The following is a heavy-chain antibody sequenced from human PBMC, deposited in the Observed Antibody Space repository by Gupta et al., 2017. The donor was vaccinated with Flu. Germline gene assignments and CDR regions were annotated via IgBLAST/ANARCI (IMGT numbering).Heavy chain of an antibody. V-gene: IGHV3-53*01. CDR2: IHRGGVT. D-gene: IGHD2-21*01. Sequence: ELKLVESVGDLIQPGWSLRLSCAVSGVSVSSNYMNWVRQAPGKGPEWVSVIHRGGVTHYADSVKGRFNSSREDSKNALYLEMKELRVEDTAVYYWGRDNPTGGIILWGQGTLVTVS. J-gene: IGHJ4*02. CDR3: GRDNPTGGIIL. CDR1: GVSVSSNY.